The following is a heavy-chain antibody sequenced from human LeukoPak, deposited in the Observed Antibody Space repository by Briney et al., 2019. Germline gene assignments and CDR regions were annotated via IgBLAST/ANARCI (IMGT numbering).Heavy chain of an antibody. Sequence: GGSLRLSCAASGFTVSSNYMSWVRQAPGRGLEWVSLINSGGSTYYADSVKGRFTISRDNSKNTLYLQMNSLRVEDTAVYYRARVGKQDAFDIWGQGTMVTVSS. CDR3: ARVGKQDAFDI. CDR1: GFTVSSNY. V-gene: IGHV3-53*01. CDR2: INSGGST. J-gene: IGHJ3*02.